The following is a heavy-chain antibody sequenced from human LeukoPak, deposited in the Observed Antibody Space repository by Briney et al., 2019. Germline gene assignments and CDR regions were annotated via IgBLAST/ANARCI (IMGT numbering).Heavy chain of an antibody. CDR2: INPNSGDT. CDR1: EYTFTSYD. D-gene: IGHD4-23*01. CDR3: ARRNYGNSRRWVDP. J-gene: IGHJ5*02. Sequence: ASVKVSCKASEYTFTSYDINWVRQAPGQGLEWMGWINPNSGDTGYAQKFQGRVTMTSNTSISTAYMELSSLRSEDTAVYYCARRNYGNSRRWVDPWGQGTPVTVS. V-gene: IGHV1-8*01.